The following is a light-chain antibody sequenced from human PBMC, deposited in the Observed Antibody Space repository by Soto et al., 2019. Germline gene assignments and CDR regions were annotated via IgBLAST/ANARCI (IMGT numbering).Light chain of an antibody. Sequence: QSVLTQPPSASGTPGQRVTISCSGSSSNIGSDSVHWYQHLPGTAPKLLIYSNDQRPSGVPDRFSGSKSGTSASLAISGLRSEDEADYFCAAWDDSLSGPVFGGGTKVTVL. CDR1: SSNIGSDS. J-gene: IGLJ2*01. CDR3: AAWDDSLSGPV. CDR2: SND. V-gene: IGLV1-47*02.